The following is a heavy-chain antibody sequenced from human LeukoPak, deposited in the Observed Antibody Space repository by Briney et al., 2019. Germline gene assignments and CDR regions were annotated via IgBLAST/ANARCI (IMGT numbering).Heavy chain of an antibody. CDR3: AKDTRRHYGSGSSDFDY. Sequence: GGSLRLSCAASGFTFSSYGMHWVRQAPGKGLEWVAFIRYDGSNKYYADSVKGRFTISRDNSKNTLYLQMNSLRAEDTAVYYCAKDTRRHYGSGSSDFDYWGQGTLVTVSS. CDR1: GFTFSSYG. D-gene: IGHD3-10*01. J-gene: IGHJ4*02. V-gene: IGHV3-30*02. CDR2: IRYDGSNK.